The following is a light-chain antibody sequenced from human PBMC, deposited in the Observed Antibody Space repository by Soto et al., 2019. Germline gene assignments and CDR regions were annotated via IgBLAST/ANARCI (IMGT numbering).Light chain of an antibody. CDR3: QSYDTRLSGSV. Sequence: QPVLTQPPSVSGAPGQRVAISCTGSSSNIGAGYDVNWYQQLPGTAPKLLIYGNFNRPSGIPDRFSGSKSGTSASLAITGLQAEDQADYYCQSYDTRLSGSVFGGGTKLTVL. CDR1: SSNIGAGYD. CDR2: GNF. J-gene: IGLJ3*02. V-gene: IGLV1-40*01.